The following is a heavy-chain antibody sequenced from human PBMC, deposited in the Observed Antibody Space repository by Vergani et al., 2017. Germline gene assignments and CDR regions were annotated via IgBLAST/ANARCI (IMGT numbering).Heavy chain of an antibody. Sequence: QVQLQESGPGLVKPSETLSLTCTVSGGSISSYYWSWIRQPPGKGLEWIGYIYYSGSTNYNPSLKSRVTISVDTSKNQFSLKLSSVTAADTAVYYCARARDLGGGDFDYWGQGTLVTVSS. D-gene: IGHD3-16*01. J-gene: IGHJ4*02. CDR1: GGSISSYY. CDR2: IYYSGST. CDR3: ARARDLGGGDFDY. V-gene: IGHV4-59*01.